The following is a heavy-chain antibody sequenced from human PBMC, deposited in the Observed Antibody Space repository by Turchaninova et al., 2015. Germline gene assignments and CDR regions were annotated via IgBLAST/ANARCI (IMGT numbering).Heavy chain of an antibody. CDR2: MNPSGIN. J-gene: IGHJ4*02. Sequence: QVQLQQWGAGLLKPSETLSLTCAVYGGSFSGYYWSWIRLPPGKELEWIGEMNPSGINNYNPALKSRGTLAVDTSKNRFSLTRSSVTAADTAVYYCARGLGYWGQGTLVTVSS. V-gene: IGHV4-34*01. CDR3: ARGLGY. CDR1: GGSFSGYY.